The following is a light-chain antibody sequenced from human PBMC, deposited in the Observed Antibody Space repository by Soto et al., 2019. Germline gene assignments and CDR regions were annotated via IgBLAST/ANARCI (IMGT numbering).Light chain of an antibody. J-gene: IGKJ1*01. Sequence: DIQMTQSPSTLSASVGDSVTITCRASQSISSWLAWYQQKPGKAPKLLIYDASSLESGVPSRFSSSGSGTEFTLTISSLQPDDFATYYCQQYNSYSWTFGQGTKVDIK. CDR3: QQYNSYSWT. CDR1: QSISSW. V-gene: IGKV1-5*01. CDR2: DAS.